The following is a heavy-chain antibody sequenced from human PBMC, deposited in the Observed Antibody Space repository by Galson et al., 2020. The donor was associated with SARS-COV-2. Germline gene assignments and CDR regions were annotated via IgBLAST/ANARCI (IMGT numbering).Heavy chain of an antibody. J-gene: IGHJ5*02. V-gene: IGHV3-21*01. CDR2: ISSSSSYI. CDR1: GFTFSSYS. Sequence: TGGSLRLSCAASGFTFSSYSMNWVRQAPGKGLEWVSSISSSSSYIYYADSVKGRFTISRDNAKNSLYLQMNSLRAEDTAVYYCARLAVAAYDFWSGYYSGWFDPWGQGTLVTVSS. D-gene: IGHD3-3*01. CDR3: ARLAVAAYDFWSGYYSGWFDP.